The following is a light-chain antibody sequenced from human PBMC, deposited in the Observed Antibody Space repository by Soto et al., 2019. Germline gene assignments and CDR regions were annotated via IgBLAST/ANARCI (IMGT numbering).Light chain of an antibody. CDR2: DAF. Sequence: DIQMTQSPSTLSASVGDRVTITCRASQSISSWLAWYQQKQGKAPKLLIYDAFSLESGVPPRFSGSGSGTEFTLIISSLQPDDFTTDYCQQYNSYIFTFGPGTKVDI. CDR1: QSISSW. J-gene: IGKJ3*01. V-gene: IGKV1-5*01. CDR3: QQYNSYIFT.